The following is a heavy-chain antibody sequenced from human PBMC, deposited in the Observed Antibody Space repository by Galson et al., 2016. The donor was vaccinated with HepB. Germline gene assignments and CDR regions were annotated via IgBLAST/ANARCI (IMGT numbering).Heavy chain of an antibody. D-gene: IGHD4-17*01. CDR2: INHSGST. Sequence: ETLSLTCTVSGGSISSSSYYWGWIRQPPGKGLEWIGEINHSGSTNCNPSLKSRVTITVDTSKNQFSLKLSAVTAADTAGYYCARGDNPDYGDYASAYYYVDVWGKGTTVTVSS. CDR1: GGSISSSSYY. J-gene: IGHJ6*03. V-gene: IGHV4-39*07. CDR3: ARGDNPDYGDYASAYYYVDV.